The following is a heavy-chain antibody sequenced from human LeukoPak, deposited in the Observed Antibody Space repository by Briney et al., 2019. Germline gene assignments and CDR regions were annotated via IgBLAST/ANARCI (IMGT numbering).Heavy chain of an antibody. CDR2: IYHSGST. V-gene: IGHV4-30-2*01. CDR1: GGSISSGGYY. Sequence: PSETLSLTCTVSGGSISSGGYYWSWIRQPPGKGLEWIGYIYHSGSTYYNPSLKSRVTISVDTSKNQFSLKLSSVTAADTAVYYCARDPGVAGNKDFQHWGQGTLVTVSS. CDR3: ARDPGVAGNKDFQH. D-gene: IGHD6-19*01. J-gene: IGHJ1*01.